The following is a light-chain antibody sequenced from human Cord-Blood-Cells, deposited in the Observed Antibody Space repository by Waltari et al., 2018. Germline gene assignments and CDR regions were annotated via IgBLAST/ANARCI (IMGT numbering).Light chain of an antibody. CDR1: SSDVGGYNI. CDR2: DVS. V-gene: IGLV2-11*01. J-gene: IGLJ3*02. CDR3: CSYAGSYTWV. Sequence: QSALTQPRSVSGSPGPSVTISCTGTSSDVGGYNISSWYQQHPGKAPKLMIYDVSKRPSGVPDRFSGSKSGNTASLTISGLQAEDEADYYCCSYAGSYTWVFGGGTKLTVL.